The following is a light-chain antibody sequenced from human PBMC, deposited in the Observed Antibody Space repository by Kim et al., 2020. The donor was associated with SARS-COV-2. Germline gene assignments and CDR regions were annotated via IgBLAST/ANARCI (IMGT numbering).Light chain of an antibody. Sequence: EIVLTQSPGTLSLSPGERATLSCRASQSVSSSYLAWYQQKPGQAPMLLIYGASSRATGIPDRFSGSGSGTDFTLTISRLEPEDFAVYYCQQYGSSPLTFGGGTKLEI. CDR1: QSVSSSY. CDR2: GAS. V-gene: IGKV3-20*01. J-gene: IGKJ4*01. CDR3: QQYGSSPLT.